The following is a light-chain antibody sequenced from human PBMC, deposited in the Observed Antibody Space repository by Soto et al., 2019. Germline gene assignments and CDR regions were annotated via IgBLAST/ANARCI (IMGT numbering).Light chain of an antibody. CDR1: STDVGAYTY. CDR3: ISYASSGLYV. Sequence: QSVLTQPASVSGSPGQSISISCTGTSTDVGAYTYVSWYQHHPGKAPKVIIFEVSHRPSGVSDRFSGSKSGSTASLTISGLQADDEADYYCISYASSGLYVFGTGTQLTVL. V-gene: IGLV2-14*01. J-gene: IGLJ1*01. CDR2: EVS.